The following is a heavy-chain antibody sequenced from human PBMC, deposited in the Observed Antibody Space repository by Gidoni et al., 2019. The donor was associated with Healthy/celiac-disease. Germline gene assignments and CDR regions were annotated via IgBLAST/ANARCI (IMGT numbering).Heavy chain of an antibody. V-gene: IGHV3-23*01. CDR3: AKVPLGRFGELWVDY. J-gene: IGHJ4*02. D-gene: IGHD3-10*01. CDR1: GFTFSSYA. Sequence: EVQLLESGGGLVQPGGSLRLSCAASGFTFSSYAMIWGRHAPGKGLEWVSASSGSGGSTYYADSVKGRFTISRDNSKNTLYLQMNSLRAEDTAVYYCAKVPLGRFGELWVDYWGQGTLVTVSS. CDR2: SSGSGGST.